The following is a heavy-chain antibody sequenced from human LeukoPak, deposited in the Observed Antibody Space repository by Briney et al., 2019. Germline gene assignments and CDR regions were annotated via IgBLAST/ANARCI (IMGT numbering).Heavy chain of an antibody. CDR2: IKSKTDGGTT. Sequence: GGSLRLSCAASGFTFSNAWMSWVRQAPGKGLEWVGRIKSKTDGGTTDYAAPVKGRFSISRDDSKSTLYLQMNSLRAEDTAVYYCARDIGEGWNDGQVDYWGQGTLVTVSS. J-gene: IGHJ4*02. CDR1: GFTFSNAW. CDR3: ARDIGEGWNDGQVDY. V-gene: IGHV3-15*01. D-gene: IGHD1-1*01.